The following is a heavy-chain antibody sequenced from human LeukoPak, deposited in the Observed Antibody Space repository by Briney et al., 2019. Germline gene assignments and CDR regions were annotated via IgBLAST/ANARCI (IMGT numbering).Heavy chain of an antibody. CDR1: GGSFSSGSYY. CDR2: IYYSGST. D-gene: IGHD1-14*01. J-gene: IGHJ4*02. V-gene: IGHV4-61*01. Sequence: PSETLSLTCTVSGGSFSSGSYYWSWIRQPPGKGLEWIGYIYYSGSTNYNPSLKSRVTISVDTSKNQFSLKLSSVTPADTAVYYCARAENLHPYFDYWGQGTLVTVSS. CDR3: ARAENLHPYFDY.